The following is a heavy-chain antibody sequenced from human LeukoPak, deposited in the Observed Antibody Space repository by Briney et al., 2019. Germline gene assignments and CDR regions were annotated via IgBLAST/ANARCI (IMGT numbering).Heavy chain of an antibody. V-gene: IGHV1-18*01. J-gene: IGHJ6*02. CDR3: ARLVAVAGARNYYYYYGMDV. CDR2: ISAYNGNT. Sequence: ASVKVSCKASGYTFTSYGISWVRQAPGQGLEWMGWISAYNGNTNYAQKLQGRVTMTTDTSTSTAYMELRSLRSDDTAVYYCARLVAVAGARNYYYYYGMDVWAKGPRSPSP. D-gene: IGHD6-19*01. CDR1: GYTFTSYG.